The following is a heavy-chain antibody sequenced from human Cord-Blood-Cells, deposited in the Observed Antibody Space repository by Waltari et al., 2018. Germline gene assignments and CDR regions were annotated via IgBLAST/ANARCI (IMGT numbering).Heavy chain of an antibody. CDR3: ARDPYDSSGYYFDY. D-gene: IGHD3-22*01. CDR1: GFPFSSYA. V-gene: IGHV3-30-3*01. J-gene: IGHJ4*02. CDR2: ISYDGSNK. Sequence: QVQLVESGGGVVQPGRSLRLSCAASGFPFSSYALHGVRQAPGKGLEWVAVISYDGSNKYYADSVKGRFTISRDNSKNTLYLQMNSLRAEDTAVYYCARDPYDSSGYYFDYWGQGTLVTVSS.